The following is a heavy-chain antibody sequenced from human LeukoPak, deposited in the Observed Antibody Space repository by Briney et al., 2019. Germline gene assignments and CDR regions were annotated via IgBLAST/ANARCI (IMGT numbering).Heavy chain of an antibody. V-gene: IGHV3-48*01. J-gene: IGHJ4*02. Sequence: PGGSLRLSXAASGFTFSSYSMNWVRQAPGKGLEWVSYISSSSSTIYYADSVKGRFTISRDNAKNSLYLQMNSLRAEDTAVYYCARDFHYYDSSGYYYWGQGTLVTVSS. CDR3: ARDFHYYDSSGYYY. D-gene: IGHD3-22*01. CDR1: GFTFSSYS. CDR2: ISSSSSTI.